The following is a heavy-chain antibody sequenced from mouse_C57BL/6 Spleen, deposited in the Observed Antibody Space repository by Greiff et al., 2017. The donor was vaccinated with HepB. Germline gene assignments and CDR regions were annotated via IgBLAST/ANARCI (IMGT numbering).Heavy chain of an antibody. D-gene: IGHD1-1*01. CDR3: ARSYGSSYEYFDV. CDR1: GYTFTSYG. CDR2: IYPRSGNT. J-gene: IGHJ1*03. Sequence: VKLQESGAELARPGASVKLSCKASGYTFTSYGISWVKQRTGQGLEWIGEIYPRSGNTYYNEKFKGKATLTADKSSSTAYMELRSLTSEDSAVYFCARSYGSSYEYFDVWGTGTTVTVSS. V-gene: IGHV1-81*01.